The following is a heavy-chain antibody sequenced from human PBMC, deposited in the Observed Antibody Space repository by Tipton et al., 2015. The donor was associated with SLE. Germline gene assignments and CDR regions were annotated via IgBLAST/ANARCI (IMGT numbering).Heavy chain of an antibody. CDR2: IYYSGST. J-gene: IGHJ4*02. CDR1: GGSISSHY. CDR3: ARSGPVTGFTSSFDY. Sequence: TLSLTCTVSGGSISSHYWSWIRQPPGKGLEWIGYIYYSGSTNYNPSLKHRVTISVDTSKNQFSLKLGSVTAADTAVYYCARSGPVTGFTSSFDYWGQGALVTVSS. D-gene: IGHD2-2*01. V-gene: IGHV4-59*08.